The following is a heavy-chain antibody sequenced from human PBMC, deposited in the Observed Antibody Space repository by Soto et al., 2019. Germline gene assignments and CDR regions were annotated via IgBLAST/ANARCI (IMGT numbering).Heavy chain of an antibody. Sequence: QVQLVESGGGVVQPGRSLRLSCAASGFTFSSYAMHWVRQAPGKGLEWVAVISYDGSNKYYADSVKGRFTISRDNSKNTLYLQMNSLRAEDTAVYYCARGLRIGFLENYYFDYWGQGTLVTVSS. V-gene: IGHV3-30-3*01. J-gene: IGHJ4*02. CDR2: ISYDGSNK. CDR1: GFTFSSYA. CDR3: ARGLRIGFLENYYFDY. D-gene: IGHD3-3*01.